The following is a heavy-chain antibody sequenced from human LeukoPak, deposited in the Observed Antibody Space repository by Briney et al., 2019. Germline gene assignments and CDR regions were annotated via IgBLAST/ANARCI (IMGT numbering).Heavy chain of an antibody. J-gene: IGHJ3*02. CDR1: GFNFNNYW. D-gene: IGHD6-13*01. Sequence: PGGSLRLSCAASGFNFNNYWMAWVRQTPGKGLEWLASIKQDGSEKYYVDSVKGRFTVSRDNAGNLLYLQMNRLRAEDTAVFYCARSSSSSWFYAFDIWGQGTLVTVSA. CDR2: IKQDGSEK. V-gene: IGHV3-7*01. CDR3: ARSSSSSWFYAFDI.